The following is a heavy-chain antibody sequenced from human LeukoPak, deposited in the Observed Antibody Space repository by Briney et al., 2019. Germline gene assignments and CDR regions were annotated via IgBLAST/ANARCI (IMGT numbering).Heavy chain of an antibody. CDR3: ARDLEQQLVRNYYYYYGMDV. J-gene: IGHJ6*02. CDR1: GFTFSSYA. Sequence: PGGSLRLSCAASGFTFSSYAMHWVRQAPGKGLEWVAVISYDGSNKYYADSVEGRFTISRDNSKNTLYLQMNSLRAEDTAVYYCARDLEQQLVRNYYYYYGMDVWGQGTTVTVSS. CDR2: ISYDGSNK. V-gene: IGHV3-30-3*01. D-gene: IGHD6-13*01.